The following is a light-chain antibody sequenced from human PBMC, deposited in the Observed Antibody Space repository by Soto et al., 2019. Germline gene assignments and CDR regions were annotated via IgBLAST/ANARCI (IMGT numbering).Light chain of an antibody. CDR2: EDT. CDR3: GSYTSSNTLV. V-gene: IGLV2-14*03. CDR1: SSDVGGYNY. Sequence: QSALTQPASVSGSPGQSITISCTGTSSDVGGYNYVSWYQQHPGKAPKLLIYEDTYRPSGVSNRFSGSKSGNTASLTISGLQAEDEADYFCGSYTSSNTLVFGTGTKLTVL. J-gene: IGLJ1*01.